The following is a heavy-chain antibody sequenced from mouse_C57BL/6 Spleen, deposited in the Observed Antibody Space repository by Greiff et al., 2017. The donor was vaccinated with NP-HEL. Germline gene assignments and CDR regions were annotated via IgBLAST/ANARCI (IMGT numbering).Heavy chain of an antibody. D-gene: IGHD2-4*01. J-gene: IGHJ3*01. Sequence: VQGVESGAELARPGASVKLSCKASGYTFTSYGISWVKQRTGQGLEWIGEIYPRSGNTYYNEKFKGKATLTADKYSSTAYMELRSLTSEDSAVYFCAPNYDYDGAWFAYWGQGTLVTVSA. CDR1: GYTFTSYG. V-gene: IGHV1-81*01. CDR3: APNYDYDGAWFAY. CDR2: IYPRSGNT.